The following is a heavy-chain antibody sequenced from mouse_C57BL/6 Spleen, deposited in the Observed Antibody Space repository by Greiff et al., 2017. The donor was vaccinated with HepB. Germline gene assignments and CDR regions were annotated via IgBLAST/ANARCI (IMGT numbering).Heavy chain of an antibody. CDR2: IDPENGDT. J-gene: IGHJ3*01. Sequence: VQLKESGAELVRPGASVKLSCTASGFNIKDDYMHWVKQRPEQGLEWIGWIDPENGDTEYASRFQGKATITADPSSNPAYLQLSSLTSEDTAVYCCTTSLYVAGFAYWGQGTLVTVSA. D-gene: IGHD6-1*01. CDR3: TTSLYVAGFAY. CDR1: GFNIKDDY. V-gene: IGHV14-4*01.